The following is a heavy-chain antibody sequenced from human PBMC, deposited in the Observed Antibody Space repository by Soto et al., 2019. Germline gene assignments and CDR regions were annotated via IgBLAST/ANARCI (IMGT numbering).Heavy chain of an antibody. CDR3: AHNYGSGSYYHVFDY. Sequence: SGPTLVNPTQTLTLTCTFSGLSLSTSGVGVGWIRQPPGKALEWLALIYWNDDKRYSPSLKSRLTITKDTSKNQVVLTMTNMDPVDTATYYCAHNYGSGSYYHVFDYWGQGTLVTVSS. D-gene: IGHD3-10*01. V-gene: IGHV2-5*01. J-gene: IGHJ4*02. CDR1: GLSLSTSGVG. CDR2: IYWNDDK.